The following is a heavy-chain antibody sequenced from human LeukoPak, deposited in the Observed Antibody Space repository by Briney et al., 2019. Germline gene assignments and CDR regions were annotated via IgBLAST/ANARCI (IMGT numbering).Heavy chain of an antibody. CDR3: AGESYDSSGYPPLTGY. Sequence: GRSLRLSCAASGFTFSSYAMHWVRQAPGKGLEWVAVISYDGSNKYYADSVKGRFTISRDNSKNTLYLQMNSLRVEDTAVYYCAGESYDSSGYPPLTGYWGQGTLVTVSS. V-gene: IGHV3-30-3*01. CDR2: ISYDGSNK. J-gene: IGHJ4*02. CDR1: GFTFSSYA. D-gene: IGHD3-22*01.